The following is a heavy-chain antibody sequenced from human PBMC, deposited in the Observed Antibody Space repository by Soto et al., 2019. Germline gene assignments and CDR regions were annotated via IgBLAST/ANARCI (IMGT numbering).Heavy chain of an antibody. CDR3: ARVGPWVPYYYDSSPYTFENWFDP. CDR2: ICHGGST. CDR1: GYSISSGYY. J-gene: IGHJ5*02. Sequence: SETLSLTCAVSGYSISSGYYWGWLRQPPGKGLEWIGSICHGGSTYYNPSLNSRVTLSIDMTNNHVSLILNSVTAADTAVYYCARVGPWVPYYYDSSPYTFENWFDPWGQGTLVTVSS. D-gene: IGHD3-22*01. V-gene: IGHV4-38-2*01.